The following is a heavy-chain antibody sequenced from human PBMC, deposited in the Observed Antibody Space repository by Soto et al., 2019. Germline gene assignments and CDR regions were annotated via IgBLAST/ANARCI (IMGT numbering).Heavy chain of an antibody. CDR2: IDPSDSYI. D-gene: IGHD1-7*01. V-gene: IGHV5-10-1*01. Sequence: GESLKISCESSGYSFSSFWISWVRQMPGKGLEWVGRIDPSDSYINYRPSFQGRVTISADKSSNTAYLQWSRHEASDPGISYCAKRGRNYQAYHYYSAMDVWGQGTTVTVSS. CDR3: AKRGRNYQAYHYYSAMDV. CDR1: GYSFSSFW. J-gene: IGHJ6*02.